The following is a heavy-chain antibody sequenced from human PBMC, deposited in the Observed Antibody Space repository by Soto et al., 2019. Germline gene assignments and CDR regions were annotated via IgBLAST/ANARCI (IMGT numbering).Heavy chain of an antibody. Sequence: QVQLVQSGAEVKKPGASVKVSCKASGYTFTSYDINWVRQATGQGLEWMGWMNPNSGNTASTQKCQGRVTMTRNTSISTAYMELSSLRSEDTAVYYCAREIAVAGFDYWGQGTLVTVSS. CDR2: MNPNSGNT. J-gene: IGHJ4*02. V-gene: IGHV1-8*01. CDR3: AREIAVAGFDY. CDR1: GYTFTSYD. D-gene: IGHD6-19*01.